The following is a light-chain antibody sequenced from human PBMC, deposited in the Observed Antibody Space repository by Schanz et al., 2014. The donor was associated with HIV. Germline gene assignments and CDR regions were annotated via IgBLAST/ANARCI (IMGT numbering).Light chain of an antibody. V-gene: IGKV3-20*01. CDR3: QQYGVSPPWT. Sequence: EIVMTQSPATLSVSPGERATLSCRASHSVSSSYLAWYQQKPGQAPRLLIYGASSRATGIPDRFSGSGSGTDFTLTISGLEPEDSAVYYCQQYGVSPPWTFGQGTRVEIK. J-gene: IGKJ1*01. CDR2: GAS. CDR1: HSVSSSY.